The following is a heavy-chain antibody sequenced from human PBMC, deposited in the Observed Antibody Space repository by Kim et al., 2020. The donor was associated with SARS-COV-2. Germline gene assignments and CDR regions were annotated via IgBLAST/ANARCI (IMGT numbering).Heavy chain of an antibody. CDR1: GFTFSSYG. CDR2: ISYDGSNK. V-gene: IGHV3-30*18. D-gene: IGHD3-10*01. CDR3: AKDPGRGVIIHYFDY. Sequence: GGSLRLSCAASGFTFSSYGMHWVRQAPGKGLEWVAVISYDGSNKYYADSVKGRFTISRDNSKNTLYLQMNSLRAEDTAVYYCAKDPGRGVIIHYFDYWGQGTLVTVSS. J-gene: IGHJ4*02.